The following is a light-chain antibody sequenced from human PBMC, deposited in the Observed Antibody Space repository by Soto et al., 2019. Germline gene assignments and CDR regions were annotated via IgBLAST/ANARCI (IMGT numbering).Light chain of an antibody. Sequence: DIQMTQSPSTLSASVGDRVTITFRASQSIGTYLAWYQQKPGKAPKLLIYDASSLESGVPSRFSASGSGTEFILTINSLQPVDFATYYCQRYDSYHRTFGQGTKVDIK. CDR2: DAS. CDR1: QSIGTY. CDR3: QRYDSYHRT. J-gene: IGKJ1*01. V-gene: IGKV1-5*01.